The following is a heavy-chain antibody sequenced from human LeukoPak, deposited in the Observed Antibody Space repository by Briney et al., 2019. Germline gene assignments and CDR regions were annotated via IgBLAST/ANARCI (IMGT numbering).Heavy chain of an antibody. J-gene: IGHJ4*02. D-gene: IGHD2-2*01. Sequence: GGSLRLSCAASGFTFSSYGMHWVRQAPGKGLEWVAVISYDGSNKYYADSVKGRFTISRDNSKNTLYLQMNSLRAEDTAVYYCAKATIRYCSSTSCLYFDYWGQGTLVTVSS. CDR2: ISYDGSNK. V-gene: IGHV3-30*18. CDR3: AKATIRYCSSTSCLYFDY. CDR1: GFTFSSYG.